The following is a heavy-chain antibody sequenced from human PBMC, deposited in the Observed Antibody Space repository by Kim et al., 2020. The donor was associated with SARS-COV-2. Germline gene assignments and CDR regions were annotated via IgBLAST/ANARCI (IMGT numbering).Heavy chain of an antibody. J-gene: IGHJ4*02. D-gene: IGHD4-17*01. V-gene: IGHV3-7*01. CDR3: AREPAYGDYVDY. Sequence: YYVDSVKGRFTISRDNAKNSLYLQMNSLRAEDTAVYYCAREPAYGDYVDYWGQGTLVTVSS.